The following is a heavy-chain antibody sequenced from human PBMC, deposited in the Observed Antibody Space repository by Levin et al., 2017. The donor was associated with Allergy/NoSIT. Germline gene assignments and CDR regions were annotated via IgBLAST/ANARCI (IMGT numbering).Heavy chain of an antibody. J-gene: IGHJ4*02. CDR2: INSNGGST. V-gene: IGHV3-64*01. Sequence: GGSLRLSCAASGFTFSSYSMHWVRQAPGKGLEYVSAINSNGGSTYYANSVRGRFTISRDNSKNTLYLQMGSLRAEDMAVYYCARDWLYDYWGQGTLVTVSS. D-gene: IGHD5-12*01. CDR1: GFTFSSYS. CDR3: ARDWLYDY.